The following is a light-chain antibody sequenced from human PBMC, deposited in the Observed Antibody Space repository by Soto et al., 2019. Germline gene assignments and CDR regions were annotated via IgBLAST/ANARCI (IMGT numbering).Light chain of an antibody. CDR2: DAS. Sequence: DIQMTQSPSTLSASVGDRVTITSRASQSIGSWVAWYQQKPGKAPRLLIYDASSLESGVPSRFRGSGSGTEFTLTISSLQHDDFATYYCQHYNSYGTFGQGTKVDI. J-gene: IGKJ1*01. V-gene: IGKV1-5*01. CDR3: QHYNSYGT. CDR1: QSIGSW.